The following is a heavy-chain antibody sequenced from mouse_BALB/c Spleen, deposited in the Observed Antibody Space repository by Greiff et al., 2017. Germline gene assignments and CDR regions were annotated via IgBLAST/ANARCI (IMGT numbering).Heavy chain of an antibody. D-gene: IGHD2-4*01. CDR3: ARSDDYDTWFAY. CDR2: INPSTGYT. J-gene: IGHJ3*01. CDR1: GYTFTSYW. Sequence: VQLQQSGAELAKPGASVKMSCKASGYTFTSYWMHWVKQRPGQGLEWIGYINPSTGYTEYNQKFKDKATLTADKSSSTAYMQLSSLTSEDSAVYYCARSDDYDTWFAYWGQGTLVTVSA. V-gene: IGHV1-7*01.